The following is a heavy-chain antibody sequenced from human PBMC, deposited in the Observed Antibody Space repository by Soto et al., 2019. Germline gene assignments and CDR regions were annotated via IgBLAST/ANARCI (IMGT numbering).Heavy chain of an antibody. CDR2: ISAYNGNT. CDR3: AIGREYSSGWYGDKNLFDP. D-gene: IGHD6-19*01. CDR1: GYTFTSYG. J-gene: IGHJ5*02. Sequence: ASVKVSCKASGYTFTSYGISWVRQAPGQGLEWMGWISAYNGNTNYAQKLQGRVTMTTDTSTSTAYMQLRSLRSDDTAVYYCAIGREYSSGWYGDKNLFDPWVQGSLVTGSS. V-gene: IGHV1-18*01.